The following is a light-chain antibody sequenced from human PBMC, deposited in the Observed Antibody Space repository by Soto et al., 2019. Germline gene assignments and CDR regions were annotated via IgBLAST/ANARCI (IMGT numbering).Light chain of an antibody. Sequence: SALTQPPSASGSPGQSVTISCTGTSSDVGGYNSVSWYQQHPGKAPKLMIYEVNKRPSGVPDRFSGSKSGNTASLTVSGLQAEDEADYYCSSYAGSNNFVFGTGTKLTVL. CDR2: EVN. J-gene: IGLJ1*01. CDR1: SSDVGGYNS. V-gene: IGLV2-8*01. CDR3: SSYAGSNNFV.